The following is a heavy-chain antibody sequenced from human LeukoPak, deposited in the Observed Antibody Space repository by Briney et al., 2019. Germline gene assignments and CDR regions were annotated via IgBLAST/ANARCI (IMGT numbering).Heavy chain of an antibody. CDR1: GFTFSGYS. J-gene: IGHJ4*02. CDR3: ARDDRYYYDSSGYQIPSVD. Sequence: GGSLRLSCAASGFTFSGYSMNWVRQAPGKGLEWVSSISGNSRYIYYADSVKGRFTISRDNAKNSLYLQMNSLRAEDTAVYYCARDDRYYYDSSGYQIPSVDWGQGTLVTVSS. D-gene: IGHD3-22*01. V-gene: IGHV3-21*01. CDR2: ISGNSRYI.